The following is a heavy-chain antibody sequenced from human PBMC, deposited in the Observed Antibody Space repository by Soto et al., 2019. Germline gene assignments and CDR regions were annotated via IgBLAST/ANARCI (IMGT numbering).Heavy chain of an antibody. CDR2: ISSSSSYI. Sequence: GGSLRLSCAASGFTFSSYSMNWVRQAPGKGLEWVSSISSSSSYIYYADSVKGRFTISRDNAKNSLYLQMNSLRADDTAVYYCARAEYYGSGSYYYYYYMDVWGKGTTVTVSS. D-gene: IGHD3-10*01. CDR1: GFTFSSYS. J-gene: IGHJ6*03. V-gene: IGHV3-21*01. CDR3: ARAEYYGSGSYYYYYYMDV.